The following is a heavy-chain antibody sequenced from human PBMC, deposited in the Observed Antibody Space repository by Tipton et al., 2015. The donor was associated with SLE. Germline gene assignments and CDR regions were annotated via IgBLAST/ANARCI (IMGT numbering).Heavy chain of an antibody. Sequence: TLSLTCTVSGGSISSGGYYWSWIRQPPGKGLEWIGEINHSGSTNYNPSLKSRVTISVDTSKNQFSLKLSSVTAADTAVYYCARVIEALSSPNTKYSYGWYFDYWGQGTLVTVSS. CDR3: ARVIEALSSPNTKYSYGWYFDY. V-gene: IGHV4-39*07. D-gene: IGHD6-19*01. J-gene: IGHJ4*02. CDR2: INHSGST. CDR1: GGSISSGGYY.